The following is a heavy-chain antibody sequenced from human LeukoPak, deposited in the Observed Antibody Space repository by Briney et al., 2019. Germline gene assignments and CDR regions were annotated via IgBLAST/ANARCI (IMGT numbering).Heavy chain of an antibody. CDR3: ARFGHSYGYKDY. J-gene: IGHJ4*02. D-gene: IGHD5-18*01. CDR1: GGSFSGYY. V-gene: IGHV4-34*01. Sequence: SETLSLTCAVYGGSFSGYYWSWIRQPPGKGLEWIGEINHSGSTNYNPSLKSRVTISVDTSKNQFSLKLSSVTAADTAVYYCARFGHSYGYKDYWGQGTLVTVSS. CDR2: INHSGST.